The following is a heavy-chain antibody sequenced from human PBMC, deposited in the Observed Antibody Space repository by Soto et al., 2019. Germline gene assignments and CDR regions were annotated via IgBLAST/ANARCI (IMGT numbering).Heavy chain of an antibody. J-gene: IGHJ4*02. CDR2: IFYSGST. D-gene: IGHD2-21*02. CDR1: GGSSSSGDYY. V-gene: IGHV4-30-4*01. CDR3: ARNRVTQSDY. Sequence: SETLSLTCTVSGGSSSSGDYYWSWIRQPPGKGLEWIGYIFYSGSTYYNPSLKSRVTISVDTSKNQFSLKLSSVTAADTAVYYCARNRVTQSDYWGQGTLVTVSS.